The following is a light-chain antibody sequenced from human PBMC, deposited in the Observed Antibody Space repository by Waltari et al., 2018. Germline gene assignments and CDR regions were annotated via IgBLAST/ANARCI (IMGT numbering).Light chain of an antibody. Sequence: QSALTQPVSVSGSPGQSITISCTGTSSDVGGYNYVSWYQQHPGKAPKLMIYDVSNRPSGVSNRLSGSKSGNTASLTISGLQAEDEADYYCSSYTSSSTLWVFGGGTKLTVL. CDR1: SSDVGGYNY. V-gene: IGLV2-14*01. J-gene: IGLJ3*02. CDR2: DVS. CDR3: SSYTSSSTLWV.